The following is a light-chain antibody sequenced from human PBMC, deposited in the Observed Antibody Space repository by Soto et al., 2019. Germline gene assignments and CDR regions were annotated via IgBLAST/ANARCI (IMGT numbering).Light chain of an antibody. Sequence: SALTQPASVSGSPGQSITISCTGTSSDVGGYNYVSWYQQHPGKAPKLMIYDVSNRPSGVSNRFSGSKSGNTASLTISGIQAEDEADYYCSSYTSSSTRVFGTGTKVTVL. CDR1: SSDVGGYNY. CDR3: SSYTSSSTRV. V-gene: IGLV2-14*01. J-gene: IGLJ1*01. CDR2: DVS.